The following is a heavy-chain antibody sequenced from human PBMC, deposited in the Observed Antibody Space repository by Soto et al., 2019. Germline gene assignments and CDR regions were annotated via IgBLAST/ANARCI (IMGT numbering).Heavy chain of an antibody. CDR2: VNAGNGNT. Sequence: QVQLVRSGAEVKKPGASVTLSCTASGYTFTNYVIHWVRQAPGQRLEWVGWVNAGNGNTQYSQSFQGKVTITRDTSASTAYMGLSSLTSEDTAVYYCARGGSTGWLGGYYYHGMDVWGQGTTVTVSS. J-gene: IGHJ6*02. V-gene: IGHV1-3*01. CDR1: GYTFTNYV. CDR3: ARGGSTGWLGGYYYHGMDV. D-gene: IGHD2-2*01.